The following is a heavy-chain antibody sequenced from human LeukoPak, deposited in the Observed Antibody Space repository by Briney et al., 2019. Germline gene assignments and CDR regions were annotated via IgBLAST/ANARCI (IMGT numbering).Heavy chain of an antibody. D-gene: IGHD4-11*01. CDR2: ISWNSGSI. Sequence: GGSLRLSCAASGFTFDDYAMHWVRQAPGKGLEWVSGISWNSGSIGYADSVKGRFTISRDNAKNSLYLQMNSLRAEDTALYYCAKDIGGVTTAPDDYSGQGKLVTVSS. CDR1: GFTFDDYA. J-gene: IGHJ4*02. V-gene: IGHV3-9*01. CDR3: AKDIGGVTTAPDDY.